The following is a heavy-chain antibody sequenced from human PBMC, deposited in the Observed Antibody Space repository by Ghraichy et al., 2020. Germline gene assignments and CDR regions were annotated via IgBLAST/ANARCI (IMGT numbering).Heavy chain of an antibody. CDR3: AKSHYYDSRGTYGWD. CDR2: ISNTGGTI. J-gene: IGHJ4*02. CDR1: GFTFGNYA. V-gene: IGHV3-23*01. D-gene: IGHD3-22*01. Sequence: GESLNISCAASGFTFGNYAMSWVRQAPGKGLEWVSSISNTGGTIRYADSVKGRFTISRDNFNDVLYLEMNSLRAEDTAVYFCAKSHYYDSRGTYGWDWCQGTLVTVSS.